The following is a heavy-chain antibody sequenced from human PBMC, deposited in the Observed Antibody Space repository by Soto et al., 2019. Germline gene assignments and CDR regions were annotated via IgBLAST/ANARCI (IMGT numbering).Heavy chain of an antibody. V-gene: IGHV4-38-2*02. CDR2: VYHSGIT. CDR3: ARDLGLAVVAAVIKYYGMDV. Sequence: SSETLSLTCYVSGYSISSGYYWGWIRQPPGKGLEWIGSVYHSGITYYNPSLRSRVTISADTSKNQFSLSLRSVTAADTAVYYCARDLGLAVVAAVIKYYGMDVWGQGTTVTVSS. CDR1: GYSISSGYY. J-gene: IGHJ6*02. D-gene: IGHD2-2*02.